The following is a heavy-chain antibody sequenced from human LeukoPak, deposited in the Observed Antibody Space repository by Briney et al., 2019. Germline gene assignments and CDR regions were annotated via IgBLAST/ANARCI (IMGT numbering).Heavy chain of an antibody. CDR3: AKDRVVVVAATQPAFFDY. Sequence: PGGSLRLSCAASGFTLSSYAMSWVRQAPGKGLEWVSAISGSGGSTYYADSVKGRFTISRDNSKNTLYLQMNSLRAEDTAVYYCAKDRVVVVAATQPAFFDYWGQGTLVTVSS. J-gene: IGHJ4*02. D-gene: IGHD2-15*01. CDR1: GFTLSSYA. CDR2: ISGSGGST. V-gene: IGHV3-23*01.